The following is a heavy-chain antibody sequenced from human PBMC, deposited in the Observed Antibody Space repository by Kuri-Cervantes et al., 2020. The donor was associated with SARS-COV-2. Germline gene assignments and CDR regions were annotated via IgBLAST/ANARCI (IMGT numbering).Heavy chain of an antibody. CDR3: ARLYYYKLNYYFDY. V-gene: IGHV3-30*03. D-gene: IGHD3-10*01. Sequence: GESLKISCAAPGFTFSSYGMHWVRQAPGKGLEWVAVISYDGSNKYYADSVKGRFTISRDNSKNTLYLQMNSLRAEDTAVYYCARLYYYKLNYYFDYWGQGTLVTVSS. CDR2: ISYDGSNK. J-gene: IGHJ4*02. CDR1: GFTFSSYG.